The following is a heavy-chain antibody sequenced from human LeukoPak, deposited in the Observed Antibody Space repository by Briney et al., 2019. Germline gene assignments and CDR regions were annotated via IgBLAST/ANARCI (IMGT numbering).Heavy chain of an antibody. D-gene: IGHD3-10*01. V-gene: IGHV4-59*12. Sequence: SETLSLTCTVSGASINSYYWTWIRQPPGKGLEWIGHIYYSGSTYYNPSLKRRVTISIDTSKNQFSLKPSSVTAADTAVYYCARRRAYYGSGSRYYYMDVWGKGTTVTISS. CDR2: IYYSGST. CDR1: GASINSYY. CDR3: ARRRAYYGSGSRYYYMDV. J-gene: IGHJ6*03.